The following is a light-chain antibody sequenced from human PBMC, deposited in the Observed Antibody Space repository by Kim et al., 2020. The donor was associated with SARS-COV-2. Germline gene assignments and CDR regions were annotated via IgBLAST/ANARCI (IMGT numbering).Light chain of an antibody. V-gene: IGKV1D-13*01. CDR1: EGISGA. CDR3: QQFNNYPIT. Sequence: AYVGDRVTISCRASEGISGALAWYQQKLGEGPKLLIYDASNLESGVPSRFSGSGSGTDFTLTISSLQPEDFATYYCQQFNNYPITFGQGTRLEIK. J-gene: IGKJ5*01. CDR2: DAS.